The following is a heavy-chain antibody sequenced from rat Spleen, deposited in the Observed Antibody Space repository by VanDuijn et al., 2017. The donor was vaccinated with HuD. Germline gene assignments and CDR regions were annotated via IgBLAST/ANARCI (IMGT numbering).Heavy chain of an antibody. Sequence: EVQLVESGGGLVQPGRSLKLSCAASGFTFSNYGMAWVRQAPTKGLEWVATISYDDSSTYYRDSVKGRFTISRDNAENTVYLQMISLRSEDTATYYCAKDRVGGYVMDAWGQGAPVTVSS. CDR3: AKDRVGGYVMDA. J-gene: IGHJ4*01. V-gene: IGHV5-29*01. CDR1: GFTFSNYG. CDR2: ISYDDSST. D-gene: IGHD1-11*01.